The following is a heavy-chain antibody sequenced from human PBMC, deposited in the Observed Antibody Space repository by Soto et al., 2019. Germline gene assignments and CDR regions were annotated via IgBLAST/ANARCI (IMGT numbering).Heavy chain of an antibody. V-gene: IGHV1-3*01. CDR1: GYTFTGYA. D-gene: IGHD2-2*01. Sequence: XSVNVSCQASGYTFTGYAMHWVRQAPGQRLEWMGWINAGNGNTKYSQKFQGRVTITRDTSASTAYMELSSLRSEDTAVYYCATAIADDAFDIWGRGTMVTVSS. CDR2: INAGNGNT. CDR3: ATAIADDAFDI. J-gene: IGHJ3*02.